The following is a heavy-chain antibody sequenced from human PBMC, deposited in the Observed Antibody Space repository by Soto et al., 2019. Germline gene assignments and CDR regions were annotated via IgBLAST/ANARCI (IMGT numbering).Heavy chain of an antibody. CDR1: GGSFSGYY. D-gene: IGHD3-16*02. CDR2: INHSGST. CDR3: ARGKLSDYVWGSYRYHFDY. V-gene: IGHV4-34*01. Sequence: PSETLSLTCAVYGGSFSGYYWSWIRQPPGKGLEWIGEINHSGSTNYNPSLKSRVTISVDTSKNQFSLKLSSVTAADTAVYYCARGKLSDYVWGSYRYHFDYWGQGTVVTVSP. J-gene: IGHJ4*02.